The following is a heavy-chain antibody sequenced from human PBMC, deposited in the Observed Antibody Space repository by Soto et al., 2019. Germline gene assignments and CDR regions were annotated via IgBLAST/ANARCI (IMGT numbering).Heavy chain of an antibody. D-gene: IGHD1-26*01. V-gene: IGHV3-30*18. Sequence: VQLVESGGGVVQPGRSLRLSCAASGFTFSSYGMHWVRQAPGKGLEWVAVISYDGSNKYYADSVKGRFTISRDNSKNTLYLQMNSLRAEDTAVYYCAKGDPGSYYYYGMDVWGQGTTVTVSS. CDR3: AKGDPGSYYYYGMDV. CDR1: GFTFSSYG. J-gene: IGHJ6*02. CDR2: ISYDGSNK.